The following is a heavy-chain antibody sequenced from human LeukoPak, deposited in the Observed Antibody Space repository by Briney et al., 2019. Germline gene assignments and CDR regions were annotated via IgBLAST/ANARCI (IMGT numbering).Heavy chain of an antibody. CDR2: IDTSGST. J-gene: IGHJ6*03. CDR1: GGSISSGSYY. CDR3: ARYYDFWSGYYFRPGDYYYMDV. Sequence: SQTLSRTGTGSGGSISSGSYYWRWIRQPPGKRLELIGRIDTSGSTNYNPSLKSRVTVSVDTSKNQVSLKLSSVTAADTAVYYCARYYDFWSGYYFRPGDYYYMDVWGKGTTVTVSS. V-gene: IGHV4-61*02. D-gene: IGHD3-3*01.